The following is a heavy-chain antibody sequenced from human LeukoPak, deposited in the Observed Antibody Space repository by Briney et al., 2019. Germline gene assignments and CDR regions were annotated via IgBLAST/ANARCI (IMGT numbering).Heavy chain of an antibody. CDR1: GFTLSDHY. V-gene: IGHV3-72*01. CDR3: TRVLAAAANALDI. CDR2: SRHKAKRYST. D-gene: IGHD6-13*01. J-gene: IGHJ3*02. Sequence: PGGCLRLSCAASGFTLSDHYMDWVRQAPGKGLEWVGRSRHKAKRYSTEYAASVKGRFTISRDDSKNSLYLQMNSLKTEDTAVYYCTRVLAAAANALDIWGQGTMVTVSS.